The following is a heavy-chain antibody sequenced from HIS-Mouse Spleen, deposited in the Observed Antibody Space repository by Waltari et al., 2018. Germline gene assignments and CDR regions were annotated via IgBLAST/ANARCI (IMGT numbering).Heavy chain of an antibody. J-gene: IGHJ4*02. CDR2: SNPNSGGT. CDR1: GYTFTGYY. Sequence: QVQLVQSGAEVKKPGASVKVSCKASGYTFTGYYMHWVRQAPGQGLEWMGWSNPNSGGTNYAQKFQGRVTMTRDTSISTAYMELSRLRSDDTAVYYCAREFRLKDYYGSGSLDYWGQGTLVTVSS. V-gene: IGHV1-2*02. D-gene: IGHD3-10*01. CDR3: AREFRLKDYYGSGSLDY.